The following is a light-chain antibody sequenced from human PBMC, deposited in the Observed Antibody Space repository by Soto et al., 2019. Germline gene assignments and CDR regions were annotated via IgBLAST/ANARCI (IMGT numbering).Light chain of an antibody. V-gene: IGLV3-1*01. CDR1: KLGDKY. CDR3: QAWDSSTAV. CDR2: RDS. J-gene: IGLJ3*02. Sequence: SYELTQPPSVSVSPGQTASITCSGDKLGDKYACWYQQKPGQSPVLVIYRDSKRPSGIPERFSGSNSGNTATLTISGTQAMDEADYYCQAWDSSTAVFGGGTKVT.